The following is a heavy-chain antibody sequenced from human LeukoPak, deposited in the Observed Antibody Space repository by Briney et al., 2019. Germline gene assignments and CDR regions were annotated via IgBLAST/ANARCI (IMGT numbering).Heavy chain of an antibody. CDR3: AGGGYSSGDY. CDR2: IIPIFGTA. V-gene: IGHV1-69*13. Sequence: ASVKVSCKASGGTFSSYAISWVRQAPGQGLEWMGGIIPIFGTANYAQKFQGRVAITADESTSTAYMELSSLRSEDTAVYYCAGGGYSSGDYWGQGTLVTVSS. J-gene: IGHJ4*02. CDR1: GGTFSSYA. D-gene: IGHD6-19*01.